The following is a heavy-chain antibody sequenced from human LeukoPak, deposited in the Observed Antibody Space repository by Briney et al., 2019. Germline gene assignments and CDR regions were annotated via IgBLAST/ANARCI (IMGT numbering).Heavy chain of an antibody. Sequence: SETLSLTCTVSGGSISSGGYYWSWIRQHPGKGLEWIGYIYYSGSTYYNPSLKSRVTISVDTSKNQFSLKLSSVTAADTAVYYCARGALYDILTGYYFTLFDYWGQGTLVTVSS. V-gene: IGHV4-31*03. CDR3: ARGALYDILTGYYFTLFDY. D-gene: IGHD3-9*01. CDR2: IYYSGST. CDR1: GGSISSGGYY. J-gene: IGHJ4*02.